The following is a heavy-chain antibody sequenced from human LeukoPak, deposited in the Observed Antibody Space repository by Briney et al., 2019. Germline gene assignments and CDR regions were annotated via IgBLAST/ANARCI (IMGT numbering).Heavy chain of an antibody. Sequence: GASVKVSRKASGYTFTSYGISWVRQAPGQGLEWMGWISAYNGNTNYVQKLQGRVTMTTDTSTSTAYMSLRSLRSDGTGVDYFARRGDCRCGSCVDDAFDIWGQGTMVTVSS. CDR3: ARRGDCRCGSCVDDAFDI. D-gene: IGHD2-15*01. J-gene: IGHJ3*02. CDR2: ISAYNGNT. CDR1: GYTFTSYG. V-gene: IGHV1-18*01.